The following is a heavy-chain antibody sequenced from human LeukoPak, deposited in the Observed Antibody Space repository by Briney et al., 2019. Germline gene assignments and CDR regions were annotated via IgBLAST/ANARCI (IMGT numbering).Heavy chain of an antibody. CDR1: GFTFSDYY. D-gene: IGHD6-13*01. CDR3: ARECSWYRSNWFDP. V-gene: IGHV3-11*01. J-gene: IGHJ5*02. Sequence: GGSLRLSCAASGFTFSDYYMSWIRLAPGKGLEWVSYISSSGSTIYYADSVKGRFTISRDNAKNSLYLQMNSLRAEDTAVYYCARECSWYRSNWFDPWGQGTLVTVSS. CDR2: ISSSGSTI.